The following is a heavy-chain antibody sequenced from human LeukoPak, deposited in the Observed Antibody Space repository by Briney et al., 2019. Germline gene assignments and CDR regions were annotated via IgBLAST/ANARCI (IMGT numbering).Heavy chain of an antibody. V-gene: IGHV4-59*01. J-gene: IGHJ5*02. CDR2: IYYSGNS. CDR1: GGXISTYY. Sequence: PSETLSLTCTVSGGXISTYYCSWIRQPPGKGLKWIGYIYYSGNSNYNPSLKSRVTISVDTSKNQFSLKLSSVTAADTAVYYCAGLGASGNGYLSWFDPWGQGTLVTVSS. D-gene: IGHD3-22*01. CDR3: AGLGASGNGYLSWFDP.